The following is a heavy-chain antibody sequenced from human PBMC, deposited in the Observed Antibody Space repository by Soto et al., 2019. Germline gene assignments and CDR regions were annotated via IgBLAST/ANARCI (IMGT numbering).Heavy chain of an antibody. CDR2: IKSKTDGGTT. CDR3: TTWISTTRGMDV. V-gene: IGHV3-15*01. CDR1: GFTFSNAW. J-gene: IGHJ6*02. D-gene: IGHD2-2*03. Sequence: LRLSCAASGFTFSNAWMSWVRQAPGKGLEWVGRIKSKTDGGTTDYAAPVKGRFTISRDDSKNTLYPQMNSLKTEDTAVYYCTTWISTTRGMDVWGQGTTVTVSS.